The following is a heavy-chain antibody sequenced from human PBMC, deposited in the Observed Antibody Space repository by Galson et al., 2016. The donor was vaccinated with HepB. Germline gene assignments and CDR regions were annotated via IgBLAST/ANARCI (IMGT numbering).Heavy chain of an antibody. CDR3: AKNDILAGYSAFDY. Sequence: SLRLSCAASGFSFSLFSLHWVRQAPGKGLEWVAVISYDGSHKYYAASVKGRFTISRDNSKNTLSLQMNSLRAEDTAVYYCAKNDILAGYSAFDYWGQGTLVTVSS. D-gene: IGHD3-9*01. V-gene: IGHV3-30*18. J-gene: IGHJ4*02. CDR1: GFSFSLFS. CDR2: ISYDGSHK.